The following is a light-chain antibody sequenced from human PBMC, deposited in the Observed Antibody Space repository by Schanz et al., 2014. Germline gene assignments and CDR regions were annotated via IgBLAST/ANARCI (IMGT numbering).Light chain of an antibody. CDR2: WAS. CDR3: QQYYSTPYT. V-gene: IGKV4-1*01. CDR1: QSFLYSSNNKNY. Sequence: DIVMTQSPDSLAVSLGERATINCKSSQSFLYSSNNKNYLAWYQQKPGQPPKLLIYWASTRGYGVPDRFSGSGSGTDFTLTISSLQAEDVAVYYCQQYYSTPYTFGQGTKLEIK. J-gene: IGKJ2*01.